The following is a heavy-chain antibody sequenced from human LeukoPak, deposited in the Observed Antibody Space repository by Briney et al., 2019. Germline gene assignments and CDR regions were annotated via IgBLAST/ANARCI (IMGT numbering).Heavy chain of an antibody. CDR3: ARSRHSYDSSGFPHY. Sequence: GGSLRLSCAASGFTVSSNYMSWVRQAPGKGLEWVSVIYSGGSTYYADSVKGRFTISRDNAKNSLYLQMNSLRAEDTALYYCARSRHSYDSSGFPHYWGQGTLVTVSS. V-gene: IGHV3-53*01. J-gene: IGHJ4*02. CDR2: IYSGGST. CDR1: GFTVSSNY. D-gene: IGHD3-22*01.